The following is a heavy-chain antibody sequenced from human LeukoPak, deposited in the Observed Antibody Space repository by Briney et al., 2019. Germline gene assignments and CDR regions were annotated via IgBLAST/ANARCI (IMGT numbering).Heavy chain of an antibody. J-gene: IGHJ4*02. CDR3: TRQQLVFDS. V-gene: IGHV3-15*01. Sequence: GGSLRLSCAASGFTFNNDWMSWVRQAPGKGLEWVGHIKSKTDGGTTDYAAPVKGRFTISRDDSKNTLHLQMNSLKTEDTAMYYCTRQQLVFDSWGQGTLVTVSS. CDR2: IKSKTDGGTT. CDR1: GFTFNNDW. D-gene: IGHD6-13*01.